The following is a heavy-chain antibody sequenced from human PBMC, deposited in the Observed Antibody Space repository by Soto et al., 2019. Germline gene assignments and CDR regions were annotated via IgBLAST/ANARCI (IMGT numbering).Heavy chain of an antibody. D-gene: IGHD3-10*01. J-gene: IGHJ5*02. V-gene: IGHV2-5*02. CDR1: GFSLSTSGVG. CDR2: IYWDDDK. CDR3: AHIGDGSGSYYNYNWFDP. Sequence: SGPTLVNPTQTLTLTCTFSGFSLSTSGVGVGWIRQPPGKALEWLALIYWDDDKRYSPSLKSRLTIPKDTSKNQVVLTMTNMDPVDTATYYCAHIGDGSGSYYNYNWFDPWGQGTLVTVSS.